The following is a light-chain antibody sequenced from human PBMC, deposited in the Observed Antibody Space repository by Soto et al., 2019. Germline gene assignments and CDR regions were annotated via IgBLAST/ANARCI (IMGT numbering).Light chain of an antibody. CDR2: DAS. V-gene: IGKV3-11*01. CDR3: QQRVT. Sequence: EIVLTQSPATLSLSPGERATLSCRASQSVSSYLAWYQQKPGQAPRVLIYDASNRATGIPARFSGSGSGTDFTLTISSLEPEDCAVYYCQQRVTFGQGTKLEIK. J-gene: IGKJ2*01. CDR1: QSVSSY.